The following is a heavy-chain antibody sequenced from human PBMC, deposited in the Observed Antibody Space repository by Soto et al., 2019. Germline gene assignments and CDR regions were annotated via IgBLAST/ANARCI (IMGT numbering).Heavy chain of an antibody. CDR2: IYAGGTT. CDR3: ARGPSGDKVDY. D-gene: IGHD7-27*01. J-gene: IGHJ4*02. CDR1: GASVSSGGYF. Sequence: PSETLSLTCSVSGASVSSGGYFWTWIRQLPGKGLEWIGYIYAGGTTYSSPSLKGRVTISADTSETQFSLKLNSVSAADTAVYYCARGPSGDKVDYWGQGIQVTV. V-gene: IGHV4-30-4*01.